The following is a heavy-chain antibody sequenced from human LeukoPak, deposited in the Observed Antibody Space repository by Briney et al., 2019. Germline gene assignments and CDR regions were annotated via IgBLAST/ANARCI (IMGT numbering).Heavy chain of an antibody. CDR2: FDPEDGET. D-gene: IGHD3-3*01. CDR3: ARAWVGFEFLEWAPHFQH. CDR1: GYTLTELS. V-gene: IGHV1-24*01. Sequence: ASVKVSFKVSGYTLTELSMHWVRQAPGKGLEWMGGFDPEDGETIYAQKFQGRVTMTEDTSTDTAYMELSRLRSEDTAVYYCARAWVGFEFLEWAPHFQHWGQGTLVTVSS. J-gene: IGHJ1*01.